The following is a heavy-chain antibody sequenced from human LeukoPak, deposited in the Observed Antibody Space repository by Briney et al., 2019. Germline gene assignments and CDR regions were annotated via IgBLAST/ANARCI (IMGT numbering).Heavy chain of an antibody. Sequence: SGGFLRLSCAASGFTFSSYWMSWVRQAPGKGLEWVANIKQDGSEKYYVDSVKGRFTISRDNAKNSLYLQMNSLRAEDTAVYYCAREDVVVVPAAISSGYYCYGMDVWGQGTTVTVSS. D-gene: IGHD2-2*02. CDR1: GFTFSSYW. V-gene: IGHV3-7*01. CDR3: AREDVVVVPAAISSGYYCYGMDV. J-gene: IGHJ6*02. CDR2: IKQDGSEK.